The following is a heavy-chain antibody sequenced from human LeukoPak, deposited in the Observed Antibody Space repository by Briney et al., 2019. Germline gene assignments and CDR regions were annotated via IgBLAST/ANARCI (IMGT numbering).Heavy chain of an antibody. V-gene: IGHV3-23*01. J-gene: IGHJ4*02. CDR2: ISGSGGST. D-gene: IGHD3-22*01. Sequence: GGSLRPSCAASGFTSSSYAMSWVRQAPGKGLEWVSAISGSGGSTYYADSVKGRFTISRDNSKNTLYLQMNSLRAEDTAVYYCAKDNAPFITMIATDYWGQGTLVTVSS. CDR1: GFTSSSYA. CDR3: AKDNAPFITMIATDY.